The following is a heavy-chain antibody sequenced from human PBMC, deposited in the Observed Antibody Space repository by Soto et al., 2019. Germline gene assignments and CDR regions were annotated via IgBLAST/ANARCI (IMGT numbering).Heavy chain of an antibody. CDR1: GFTFSSHW. CDR3: AREFYGGYAWFDP. V-gene: IGHV3-74*01. Sequence: GGSLRLSCAASGFTFSSHWMHWVRQAPGKGLVWVSRINSDGSSTSYADSVKGRFAISRDNAKNTLYLQMNSLRAEDTAVYYCAREFYGGYAWFDPWGQGTLVTVSS. CDR2: INSDGSST. D-gene: IGHD4-17*01. J-gene: IGHJ5*02.